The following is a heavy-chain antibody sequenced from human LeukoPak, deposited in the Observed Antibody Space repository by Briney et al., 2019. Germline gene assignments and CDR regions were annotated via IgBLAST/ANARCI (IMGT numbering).Heavy chain of an antibody. D-gene: IGHD2-2*01. V-gene: IGHV3-23*01. J-gene: IGHJ4*02. CDR1: GFTFSSYA. Sequence: PGGSLRLSCAASGFTFSSYAMSWVRQAPGKVLEWVSVITGSGGIIYYADSVKGRFTISRDNSKNTLYLQMNSLRAEDTAVYYCAKDHRDYCSSTTCCAFDYWGQGTLVTVSS. CDR2: ITGSGGII. CDR3: AKDHRDYCSSTTCCAFDY.